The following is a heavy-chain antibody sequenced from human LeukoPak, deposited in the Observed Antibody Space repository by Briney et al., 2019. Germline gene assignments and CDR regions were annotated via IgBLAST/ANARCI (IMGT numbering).Heavy chain of an antibody. CDR1: GFTFSSYA. Sequence: GGSLRLSCAASGFTFSSYAMSWVRQAPGKGLEWVSVIYSGGSTYYADSVKGRFTISRHNSKNTLYLQMNSLRAEDTAVYYCASPDYGSGSYALDYWGQGTLVTVSS. CDR3: ASPDYGSGSYALDY. D-gene: IGHD3-10*01. J-gene: IGHJ4*02. CDR2: IYSGGST. V-gene: IGHV3-53*04.